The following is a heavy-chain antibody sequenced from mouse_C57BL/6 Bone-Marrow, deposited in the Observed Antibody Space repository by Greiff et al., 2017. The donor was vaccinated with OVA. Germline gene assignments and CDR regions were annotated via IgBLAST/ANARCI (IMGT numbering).Heavy chain of an antibody. CDR1: GFNIKDDY. CDR2: IDPENGDT. J-gene: IGHJ2*01. CDR3: TTFLDYFDY. Sequence: EVQLQQSGAELVRPGASVKLSCTASGFNIKDDYMHWVKQRPEQGLEWIGWIDPENGDTEYASKFQGKATITADTSSNTAYLQLSSLTSEDTAVYYCTTFLDYFDYWGQGTTLTVSS. V-gene: IGHV14-4*01.